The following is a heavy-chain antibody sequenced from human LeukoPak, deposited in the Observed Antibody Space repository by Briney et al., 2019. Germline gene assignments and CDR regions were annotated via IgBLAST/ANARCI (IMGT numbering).Heavy chain of an antibody. V-gene: IGHV3-30*18. J-gene: IGHJ4*02. CDR1: GFTFSSYG. D-gene: IGHD3-10*01. CDR2: ISYDGSNK. Sequence: GRSLRLSCAASGFTFSSYGMRWVRQAPGKGLEWVAVISYDGSNKYYADSVKGRFTISRDNSKNTLYLQMNSLRAEDTAVYYCAKEEIVRYYGSGSYGAFDYWGQGTLVTVSS. CDR3: AKEEIVRYYGSGSYGAFDY.